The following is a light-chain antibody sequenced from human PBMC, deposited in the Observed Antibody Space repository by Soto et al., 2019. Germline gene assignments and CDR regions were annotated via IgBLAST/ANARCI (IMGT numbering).Light chain of an antibody. CDR3: QSYDSSLSAHYV. V-gene: IGLV1-40*01. CDR1: NSNIGATYD. CDR2: GNS. Sequence: QSVLKQAPAVLGAPRERVTISFPGGNSNIGATYDVQWYQQLPGTAPKLLIYGNSNRPSGVPDRFSGSKSGTSAFLAITGLQADDEADYYCQSYDSSLSAHYVFGPGTKVPVL. J-gene: IGLJ1*01.